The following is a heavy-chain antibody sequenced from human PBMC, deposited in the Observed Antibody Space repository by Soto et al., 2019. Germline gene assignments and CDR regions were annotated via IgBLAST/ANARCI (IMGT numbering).Heavy chain of an antibody. J-gene: IGHJ4*02. Sequence: PSETLSLTCTVSSGAISSYNWNWVRQPPGKGLEWIGFINYSGSTHYNPSLKSRVTISPDTSKNQFSLKLNSVTAADTAVYYCARENYYALDYWGPGTLVTVSS. D-gene: IGHD3-10*01. CDR1: SGAISSYN. CDR2: INYSGST. V-gene: IGHV4-59*01. CDR3: ARENYYALDY.